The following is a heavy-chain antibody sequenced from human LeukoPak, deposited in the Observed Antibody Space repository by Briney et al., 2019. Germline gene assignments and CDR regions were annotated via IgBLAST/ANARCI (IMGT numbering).Heavy chain of an antibody. V-gene: IGHV3-23*01. J-gene: IGHJ5*02. Sequence: GGSLRLSCAASGFTFSSYGMSWVRQAPGKGLEWVSAISGSGGSTYYADSVKGRFTISRDNSKNTLYLQMNSLRAEDTAVYYCAKDYLESITMIVPRLWFDPWGQGTLVTVSS. CDR1: GFTFSSYG. CDR2: ISGSGGST. D-gene: IGHD3-22*01. CDR3: AKDYLESITMIVPRLWFDP.